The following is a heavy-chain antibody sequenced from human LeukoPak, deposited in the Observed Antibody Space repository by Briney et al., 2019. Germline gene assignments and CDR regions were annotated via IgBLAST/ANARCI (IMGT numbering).Heavy chain of an antibody. V-gene: IGHV4-34*01. D-gene: IGHD3-10*01. J-gene: IGHJ4*02. CDR3: ARGHYYYGSGSYYNAFDY. Sequence: SETLSLTCAVYGGSFSGYYWSWIRQPPGKGLEWIGEINHSGSTNYNPSLKSRVTISVDTSKNQSSLKLSSVTAADTAVYYCARGHYYYGSGSYYNAFDYWGQGTLVTVSS. CDR2: INHSGST. CDR1: GGSFSGYY.